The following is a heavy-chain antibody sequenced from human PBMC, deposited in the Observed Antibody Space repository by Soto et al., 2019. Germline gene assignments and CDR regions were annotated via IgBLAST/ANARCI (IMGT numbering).Heavy chain of an antibody. CDR2: ISNDGNRK. D-gene: IGHD1-1*01. CDR3: AKYPRQLSAIDI. Sequence: GVSMRLSWTASGFSFSRYGMHWVRQAPGRGLEWVTVISNDGNRKYYGESVKGRFSVSRDNDKDTLYLQMNGLRPEDTGVYYCAKYPRQLSAIDIWGQCTTVTVSS. V-gene: IGHV3-30*18. CDR1: GFSFSRYG. J-gene: IGHJ3*02.